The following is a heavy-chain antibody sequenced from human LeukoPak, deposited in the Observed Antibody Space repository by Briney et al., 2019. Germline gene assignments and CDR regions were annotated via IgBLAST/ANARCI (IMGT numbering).Heavy chain of an antibody. D-gene: IGHD3-3*01. CDR3: ASLDTIFRVVSYFDY. Sequence: PSETLSLTCTVSGGSISSSSYYWGWIRQPPGKGLEWIGSIYYSGSTYYNPSLKSRVTISVDTSKNQFSLKLSSVTAADTAVYYCASLDTIFRVVSYFDYWGQGTLVTVSS. V-gene: IGHV4-39*01. CDR1: GGSISSSSYY. CDR2: IYYSGST. J-gene: IGHJ4*02.